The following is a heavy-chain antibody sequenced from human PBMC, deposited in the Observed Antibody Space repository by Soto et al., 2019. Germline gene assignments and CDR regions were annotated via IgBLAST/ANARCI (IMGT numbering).Heavy chain of an antibody. Sequence: PSDTLSLTCTVSGGSISSSSYYWGWIRQPPGKGLEWIGSIYYSGSTYYNPSLKSRVTISVDTSKNQFSLKLSSVTAADTAVYYCARSSDFPGPPNWFDPWGQGTLVTVSS. CDR3: ARSSDFPGPPNWFDP. D-gene: IGHD2-2*01. CDR1: GGSISSSSYY. J-gene: IGHJ5*02. V-gene: IGHV4-39*01. CDR2: IYYSGST.